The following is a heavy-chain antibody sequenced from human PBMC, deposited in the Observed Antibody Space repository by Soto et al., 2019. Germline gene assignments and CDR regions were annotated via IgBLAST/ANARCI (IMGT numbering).Heavy chain of an antibody. V-gene: IGHV1-69*06. CDR3: AREWEDIVVVPAAIESLYYMDV. CDR2: IIPIFGTA. J-gene: IGHJ6*03. D-gene: IGHD2-2*01. Sequence: SVKLSCKASGGTFSSYAISWVRQAPGQGLEWMGGIIPIFGTANYAQKFQGRVTITADKSTSTAYMELSSLRSEDTAVYYCAREWEDIVVVPAAIESLYYMDVWGKGTTVTVSS. CDR1: GGTFSSYA.